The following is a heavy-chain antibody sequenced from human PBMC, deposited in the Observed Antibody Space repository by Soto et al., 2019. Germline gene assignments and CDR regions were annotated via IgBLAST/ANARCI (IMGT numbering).Heavy chain of an antibody. D-gene: IGHD6-13*01. CDR1: GGTFSSYA. CDR3: AREPQKIAAAGTDWFDP. Sequence: QVQLVQSGAEVKKPGSSVKVSCKASGGTFSSYAISWVRQAPGQGLEWMGGIIPIFGTANYAEKFQGRVTITADESPSTAYMELSSLRSEDTAVYYCAREPQKIAAAGTDWFDPWGQGNLVTVSS. J-gene: IGHJ5*02. V-gene: IGHV1-69*12. CDR2: IIPIFGTA.